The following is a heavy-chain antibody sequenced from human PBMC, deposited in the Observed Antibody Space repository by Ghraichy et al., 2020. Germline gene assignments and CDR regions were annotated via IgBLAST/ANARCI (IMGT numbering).Heavy chain of an antibody. Sequence: ASVKVSCKASGYTFASYSIAWVRLAPGEGLEWMGWIRAINGDTNYAQKFQDRVTMTIDTATKTAYLELRSLRSEDTAVYYCARRSSATLTSYVYYFDYWGQGTPVTVSS. CDR2: IRAINGDT. CDR3: ARRSSATLTSYVYYFDY. D-gene: IGHD2-15*01. J-gene: IGHJ4*02. CDR1: GYTFASYS. V-gene: IGHV1-18*01.